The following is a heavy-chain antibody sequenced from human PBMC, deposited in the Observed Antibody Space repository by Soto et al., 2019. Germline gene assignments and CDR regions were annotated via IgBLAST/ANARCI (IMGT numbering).Heavy chain of an antibody. Sequence: PGESLKISCKGSGYSFTNYWIAWVRQMPGKGLEWMGIIYPGDSDTRYSPSFQGQVTISADRSISTAYVQWSSLKASDTAMYYCARQEGIAAAGSYYYYGMDVWGQGTTVTVSS. J-gene: IGHJ6*02. V-gene: IGHV5-51*01. CDR2: IYPGDSDT. CDR1: GYSFTNYW. D-gene: IGHD6-13*01. CDR3: ARQEGIAAAGSYYYYGMDV.